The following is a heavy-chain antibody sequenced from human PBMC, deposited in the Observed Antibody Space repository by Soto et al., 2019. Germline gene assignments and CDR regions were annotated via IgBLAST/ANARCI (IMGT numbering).Heavy chain of an antibody. D-gene: IGHD2-15*01. CDR2: IRSKANSYAT. Sequence: EVQLVESGGGLVQPGGSLKLSCAASGFTFSGSAMHWVRQASGKGLEWVGRIRSKANSYATSYAAAVEGRFTISRDDSKNTLYLQMNSLKTEDTAVYYCTPSKRAYCSGRKCHSDYYYYAMDVWGQGTTVTVSS. J-gene: IGHJ6*02. CDR1: GFTFSGSA. CDR3: TPSKRAYCSGRKCHSDYYYYAMDV. V-gene: IGHV3-73*02.